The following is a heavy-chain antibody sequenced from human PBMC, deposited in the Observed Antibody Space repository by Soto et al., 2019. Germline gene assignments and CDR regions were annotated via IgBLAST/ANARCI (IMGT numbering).Heavy chain of an antibody. CDR1: CYTFTSYG. D-gene: IGHD6-6*01. CDR3: ARDLGYSSSYGDVLAFDI. J-gene: IGHJ3*02. Sequence: ATLNVSCKASCYTFTSYGISWVRQAPGQGLEWMGWISAYTGNTNSAQKLQGRVTMTIDTSTSTAYMELRSLRSDDTAVYYCARDLGYSSSYGDVLAFDIWGQGTMVTVSS. V-gene: IGHV1-18*01. CDR2: ISAYTGNT.